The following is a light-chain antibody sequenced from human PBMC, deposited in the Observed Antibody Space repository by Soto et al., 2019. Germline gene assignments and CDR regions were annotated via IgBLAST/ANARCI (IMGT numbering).Light chain of an antibody. CDR2: RTS. V-gene: IGKV3-15*01. CDR3: PQYNNWPRAT. CDR1: QSISSN. Sequence: EIVMTQSPATLSVSPGERATLSCRASQSISSNLAWYQQKPGQAPRLLMFRTSSRATGFPARFSGSGSGTEFNLNISRLQSEDFVVYDCPQYNNWPRATCVGGTKVEIK. J-gene: IGKJ4*01.